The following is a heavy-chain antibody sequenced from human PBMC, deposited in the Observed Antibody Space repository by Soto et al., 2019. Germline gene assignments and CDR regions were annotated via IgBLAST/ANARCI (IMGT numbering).Heavy chain of an antibody. CDR3: AKVPAYDYVWGTYYYFDY. D-gene: IGHD3-16*01. J-gene: IGHJ4*02. Sequence: PGGSLRLSCAASGFTFSNYAMSWVRQAPGKGLEWVSSISGGGSSTYYADSVKGRFTISGDNSKNTIYLQMNSLRAEDTAVYYCAKVPAYDYVWGTYYYFDYWGLGALVTVSS. V-gene: IGHV3-23*01. CDR2: ISGGGSST. CDR1: GFTFSNYA.